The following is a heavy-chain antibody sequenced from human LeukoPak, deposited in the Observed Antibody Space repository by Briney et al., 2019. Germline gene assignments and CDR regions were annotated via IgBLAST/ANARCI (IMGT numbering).Heavy chain of an antibody. CDR1: GFTFSSYA. CDR2: ISGSGGST. Sequence: QPGGSLRLSCAASGFTFSSYAMSWVRQAPGKGLEWVSAISGSGGSTYYADSVKGRFTISRDNSKNTLYLQMNSLRAEDTAVYYCAKPQYGDYGWGYYYGMDVWGQGTTVTVSS. V-gene: IGHV3-23*01. J-gene: IGHJ6*02. CDR3: AKPQYGDYGWGYYYGMDV. D-gene: IGHD4-17*01.